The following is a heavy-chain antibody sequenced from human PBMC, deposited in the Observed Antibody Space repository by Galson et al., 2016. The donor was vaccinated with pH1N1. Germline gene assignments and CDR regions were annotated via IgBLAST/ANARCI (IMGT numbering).Heavy chain of an antibody. CDR3: ATIKAVSGPLYMDV. J-gene: IGHJ6*03. D-gene: IGHD5/OR15-5a*01. V-gene: IGHV4-39*07. CDR1: GGSVTSSSYY. Sequence: ETLSLTCTVSGGSVTSSSYYWGWIRQPPGRGLERIGSLYDRGSTYYNSALTSRVAISIDASKNQFSLKVNSVTAADAAVYYCATIKAVSGPLYMDVWGKGTTVTVSS. CDR2: LYDRGST.